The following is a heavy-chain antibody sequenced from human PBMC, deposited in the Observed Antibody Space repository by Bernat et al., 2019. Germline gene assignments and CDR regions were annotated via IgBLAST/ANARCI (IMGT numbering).Heavy chain of an antibody. CDR3: ARGTSTSAPYMDV. J-gene: IGHJ6*03. Sequence: VQLLESGGGWVQPGGSLRLSCAASGFTFSDYYMSWIRQAPGKGLDWVSYISSSSSYTNYADSVKGRFTISRDNAKNSLYLQMNSLRAEDTAVYYCARGTSTSAPYMDVWGKGTTVTVSS. CDR1: GFTFSDYY. V-gene: IGHV3-11*03. CDR2: ISSSSSYT.